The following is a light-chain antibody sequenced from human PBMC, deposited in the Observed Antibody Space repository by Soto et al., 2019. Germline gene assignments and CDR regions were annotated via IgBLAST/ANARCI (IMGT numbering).Light chain of an antibody. CDR2: DAS. V-gene: IGKV3-20*01. CDR3: YQYDSSPWT. Sequence: EIVLTQSPATLSLSPGERATLSCRASQSVSSNLAWYQQKPGQAPRLLIYDASSRATGIPDRFSGSGSGTDFTLTISRLEPEDFAVYFCYQYDSSPWTFGQGTKV. J-gene: IGKJ1*01. CDR1: QSVSSN.